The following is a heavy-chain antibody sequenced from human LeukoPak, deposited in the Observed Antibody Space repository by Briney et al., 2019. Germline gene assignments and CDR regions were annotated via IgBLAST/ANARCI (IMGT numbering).Heavy chain of an antibody. CDR2: ISGSSGSGTT. CDR3: AKGRSGNYYDAFDI. D-gene: IGHD1-26*01. V-gene: IGHV3-23*01. Sequence: GSLRLSCAASGFTFSTYAMTWVRQAPGKGLEWVSAISGSSGSGTTYYSDSVKGRFTISRDNTKNTLYLQMNSLRAEDTALYYCAKGRSGNYYDAFDIWGQGTMVTVSS. J-gene: IGHJ3*02. CDR1: GFTFSTYA.